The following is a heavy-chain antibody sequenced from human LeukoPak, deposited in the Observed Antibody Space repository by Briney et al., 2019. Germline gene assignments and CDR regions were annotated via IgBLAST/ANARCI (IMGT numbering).Heavy chain of an antibody. J-gene: IGHJ4*02. D-gene: IGHD5-18*01. V-gene: IGHV1-69*04. CDR1: GGTFSSYA. Sequence: SVKVSCKASGGTFSSYAISWVRQAPGQGREWMGRIIPILGIANYAQKFQGRVTITADKSTSTAYMELSSLRSEDTAVYYCASEARRIQLWFDYWGQGTLVTVSS. CDR2: IIPILGIA. CDR3: ASEARRIQLWFDY.